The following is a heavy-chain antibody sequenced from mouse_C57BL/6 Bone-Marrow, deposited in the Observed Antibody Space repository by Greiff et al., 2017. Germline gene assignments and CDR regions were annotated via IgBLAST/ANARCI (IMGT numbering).Heavy chain of an antibody. CDR1: GYTFTSYG. D-gene: IGHD1-1*01. CDR2: IYPRSGNT. V-gene: IGHV1-81*01. CDR3: ARYYYGRRDGSFDD. J-gene: IGHJ2*01. Sequence: VKLMESGAELARPGASVKLSCKASGYTFTSYGISWVKQRTGQGLEWIGEIYPRSGNTYYNEKFKGKATLTADKSSSTAYMELRSLTSEDSAVYFCARYYYGRRDGSFDDWGQGTTLTVSS.